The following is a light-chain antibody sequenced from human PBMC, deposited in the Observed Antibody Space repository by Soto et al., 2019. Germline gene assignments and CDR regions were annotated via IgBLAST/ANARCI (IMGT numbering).Light chain of an antibody. CDR1: SSDVGGYNY. J-gene: IGLJ3*02. CDR3: SSYAASNNSYFV. Sequence: VLAQPPSASGSPGQSVTISCTGTSSDVGGYNYVSWYQQYPGRAPKLMIYEVTKRSSGVPDRFSGSKSGNTASLTVSGLQAEDEADYYCSSYAASNNSYFVFGGGTQLTVL. V-gene: IGLV2-8*01. CDR2: EVT.